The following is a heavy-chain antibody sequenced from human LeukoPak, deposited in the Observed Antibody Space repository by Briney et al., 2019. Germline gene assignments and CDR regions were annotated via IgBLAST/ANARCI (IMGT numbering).Heavy chain of an antibody. Sequence: SVKVSCKASGGTFSSYAISWVRQAPGQGLEWMGGIIPMFGTANYAQKFQGRVTITTDESTSTAYMELSSLRSEDTAVYYCASGSYVWGSYRYTGPFDYWGQGTLVTVSS. CDR3: ASGSYVWGSYRYTGPFDY. CDR2: IIPMFGTA. J-gene: IGHJ4*02. V-gene: IGHV1-69*05. D-gene: IGHD3-16*02. CDR1: GGTFSSYA.